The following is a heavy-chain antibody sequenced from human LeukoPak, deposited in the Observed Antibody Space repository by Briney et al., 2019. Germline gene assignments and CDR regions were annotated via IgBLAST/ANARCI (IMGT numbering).Heavy chain of an antibody. CDR1: GASISDYY. V-gene: IGHV4-4*09. J-gene: IGHJ4*02. Sequence: SETLSLTCTVSGASISDYYWSWIRRPPGKGLEWIAYISPSGSTNYNPSLKSRLTISVDTSKNQLSLKLNSVTATDTAVYYCASLYFDYWGQGTLVTVSS. CDR2: ISPSGST. CDR3: ASLYFDY.